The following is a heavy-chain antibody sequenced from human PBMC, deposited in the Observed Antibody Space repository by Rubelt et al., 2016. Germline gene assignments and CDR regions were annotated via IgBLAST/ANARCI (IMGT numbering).Heavy chain of an antibody. Sequence: QVQLQQWGAGLLKPSETLSVNCAVYGGSFSGYFWNWIRQPPGKGLEWIGEINHSGSTNYNPSLKSRVTISLDTSKNHFSLNVSSVTAADTAVYYCARHGHSSGRYLEKGGFDDWGQGTLVTVPS. V-gene: IGHV4-34*02. CDR2: INHSGST. D-gene: IGHD6-19*01. J-gene: IGHJ4*02. CDR3: ARHGHSSGRYLEKGGFDD. CDR1: GGSFSGYF.